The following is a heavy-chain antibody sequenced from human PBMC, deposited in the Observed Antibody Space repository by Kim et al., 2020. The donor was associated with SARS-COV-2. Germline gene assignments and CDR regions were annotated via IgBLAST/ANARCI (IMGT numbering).Heavy chain of an antibody. CDR1: GGSISRSNSH. CDR2: VYYSGST. D-gene: IGHD1-1*01. CDR3: ARLEMTGIGGMGGFDP. V-gene: IGHV4-39*01. J-gene: IGHJ5*02. Sequence: SETLSLTCTVSGGSISRSNSHWGWIRQPPGKGLEWIGSVYYSGSTFYNPSLKSRVTISVDTSENQLSLKLTSVTAADTAVFYCARLEMTGIGGMGGFDP.